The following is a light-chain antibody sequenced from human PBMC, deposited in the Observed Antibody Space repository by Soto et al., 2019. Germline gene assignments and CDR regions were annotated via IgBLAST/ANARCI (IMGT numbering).Light chain of an antibody. CDR1: SSDVGGYNY. J-gene: IGLJ1*01. CDR2: DVS. Sequence: HSALTQPASVSGSPGQSSTISCTGTSSDVGGYNYVSWYQQHPGKAPKLMIYDVSNRPSGVSNRFSGSKSGNTASLTISGLQAEDEADYYCSSYTSSSPPSXVFGTGTKVTVL. CDR3: SSYTSSSPPSXV. V-gene: IGLV2-14*01.